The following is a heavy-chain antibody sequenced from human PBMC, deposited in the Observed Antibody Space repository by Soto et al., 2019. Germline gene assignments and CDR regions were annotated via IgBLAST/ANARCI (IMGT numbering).Heavy chain of an antibody. D-gene: IGHD2-15*01. Sequence: VGSLRLSCAASGFTFSSYAMSWVRQAPGKGLEWVSGISSSGGSTYYADSVKGRFTISRDISKNTLYLQMNSLRAEDTAVYYCAKGFAGWPFDYWGQGSLVTVSS. CDR2: ISSSGGST. J-gene: IGHJ4*02. CDR1: GFTFSSYA. V-gene: IGHV3-23*01. CDR3: AKGFAGWPFDY.